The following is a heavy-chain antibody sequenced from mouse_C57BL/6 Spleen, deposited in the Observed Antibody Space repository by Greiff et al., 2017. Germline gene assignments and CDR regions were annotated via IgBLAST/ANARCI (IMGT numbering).Heavy chain of an antibody. CDR3: TKGTTGGFAY. J-gene: IGHJ3*01. V-gene: IGHV1-15*01. Sequence: VQLQQSGAELVRPGASVTLSCKASGYTFTDYEMHWVKQTPVHGLEWIGAIDPETGGTAYNQKFKGKAILTADKSSSTAYMELRSLTSEDSAVYYCTKGTTGGFAYWGQGTLVTVSA. D-gene: IGHD1-1*01. CDR1: GYTFTDYE. CDR2: IDPETGGT.